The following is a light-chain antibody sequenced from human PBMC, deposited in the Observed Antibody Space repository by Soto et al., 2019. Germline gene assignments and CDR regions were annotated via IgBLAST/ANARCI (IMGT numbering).Light chain of an antibody. CDR3: QQYGSSSFT. J-gene: IGKJ5*01. V-gene: IGKV3-20*01. CDR1: QSVSSSY. CDR2: ATS. Sequence: EIVLTLSPGTLSLSSGERATLSCRASQSVSSSYLAWYQQKPGQAPRLLVYATSSRATGIPDRFSGSGSGTDFTLTISRLEPEDFAVYYCQQYGSSSFTFGQGTRLEIK.